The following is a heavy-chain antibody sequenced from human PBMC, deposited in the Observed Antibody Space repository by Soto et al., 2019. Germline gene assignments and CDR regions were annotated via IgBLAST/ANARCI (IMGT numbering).Heavy chain of an antibody. V-gene: IGHV4-59*01. CDR2: IYYSGST. CDR1: GGSISSYY. CDR3: ARDGSSGYYFDY. J-gene: IGHJ4*02. D-gene: IGHD3-22*01. Sequence: SETLSLTCTVSGGSISSYYWSWIRQPPGKGLEWIGYIYYSGSTNYNPSLKSRVTISVDTSKNQFSLKLSSVTAADTAVYYCARDGSSGYYFDYWGQGTLATVSS.